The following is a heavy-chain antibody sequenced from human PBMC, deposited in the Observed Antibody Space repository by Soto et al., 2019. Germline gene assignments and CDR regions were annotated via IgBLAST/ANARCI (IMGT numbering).Heavy chain of an antibody. CDR1: GFTFITSA. D-gene: IGHD3-3*01. Sequence: QAGGSLRLSCTASGFTFITSAMSWVRQAPGRGLEWVSGISGSGAGTYYADSVKGRFTVSRDNSKNTLYLQMSGLRAEDAAVYYCAKGPTVFGAVISFDYYYGMYVWGQGTPVTVSS. CDR3: AKGPTVFGAVISFDYYYGMYV. V-gene: IGHV3-23*01. CDR2: ISGSGAGT. J-gene: IGHJ6*02.